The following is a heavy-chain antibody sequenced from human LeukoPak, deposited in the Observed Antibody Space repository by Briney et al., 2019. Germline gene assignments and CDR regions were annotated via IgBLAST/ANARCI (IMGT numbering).Heavy chain of an antibody. J-gene: IGHJ4*02. CDR2: ISSSSSYI. D-gene: IGHD3-22*01. CDR3: ARVDDSSGYYSLGIDY. V-gene: IGHV3-21*01. Sequence: GGSLRLSCAASGFTFSSYSMNWVRQAAGKGLEWVSSISSSSSYIYYADSVKGRYTISRDNSKNTLNLQMNSLRAEDTAVYYCARVDDSSGYYSLGIDYWGQGTLVTVSS. CDR1: GFTFSSYS.